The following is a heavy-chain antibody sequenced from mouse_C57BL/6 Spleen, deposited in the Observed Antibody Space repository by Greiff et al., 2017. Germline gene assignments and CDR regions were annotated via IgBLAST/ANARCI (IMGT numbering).Heavy chain of an antibody. J-gene: IGHJ3*01. Sequence: EVQLQQSGAELVRPGASVKLSCTASGFNIKDYYMHWVKQRPEQGLEWIGRIDPEDGDTEYAPKFQGKATMTADTSSNTAYLQLSSLTSEDTAVYYCSSYSNYGRFAYWGQGTLVTVSA. D-gene: IGHD2-5*01. V-gene: IGHV14-1*01. CDR2: IDPEDGDT. CDR3: SSYSNYGRFAY. CDR1: GFNIKDYY.